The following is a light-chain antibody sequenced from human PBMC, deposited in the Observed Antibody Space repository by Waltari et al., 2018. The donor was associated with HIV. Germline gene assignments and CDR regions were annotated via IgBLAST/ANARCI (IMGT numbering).Light chain of an antibody. Sequence: DIEMTQSPTLLSAFVGDRVTITRRPSQNVANWLSCTQQTPGKAPKSLIYTASSLQRGVPTRFSGSGSGTNFTLTINNLQPEDSGIYYCHQYNNFPLTFGGGTKVEIK. CDR1: QNVANW. V-gene: IGKV1-16*01. CDR2: TAS. CDR3: HQYNNFPLT. J-gene: IGKJ4*01.